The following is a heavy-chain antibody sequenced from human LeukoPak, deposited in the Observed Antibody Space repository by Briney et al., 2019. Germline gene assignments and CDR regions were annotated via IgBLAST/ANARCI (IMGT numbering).Heavy chain of an antibody. CDR3: ARTGGNSVSDY. Sequence: PSETLSLTCTVSGGSMSSGGDYWTWIRQPAGKGLEWIGLIYTSGNTNYNPSLKSRVTISVDTSKNQFSLKLSSVTAADTAVYYCARTGGNSVSDYWGQGTLVTVSS. V-gene: IGHV4-61*02. CDR2: IYTSGNT. D-gene: IGHD4-23*01. J-gene: IGHJ4*02. CDR1: GGSMSSGGDY.